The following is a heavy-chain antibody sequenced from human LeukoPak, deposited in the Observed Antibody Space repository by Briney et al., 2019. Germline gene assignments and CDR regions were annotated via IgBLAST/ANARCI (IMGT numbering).Heavy chain of an antibody. Sequence: GGSLRLSRVSSGFTFSNYWMTWVRQAPGKGLEWVANIKRDGSQIYYADSGKGRFTISRHKTKLLLQINTLRVQDRARYYCARDTSPSSGSTYFDVFDMWGQGTMVSVSS. D-gene: IGHD1-1*01. V-gene: IGHV3-7*01. CDR3: ARDTSPSSGSTYFDVFDM. CDR2: IKRDGSQI. CDR1: GFTFSNYW. J-gene: IGHJ3*02.